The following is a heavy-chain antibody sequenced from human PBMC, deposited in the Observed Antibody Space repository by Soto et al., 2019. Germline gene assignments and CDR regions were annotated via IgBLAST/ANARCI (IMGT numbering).Heavy chain of an antibody. CDR3: AKGIAARALGYYYYMDV. D-gene: IGHD6-6*01. CDR1: GFTFSSYA. V-gene: IGHV3-23*01. J-gene: IGHJ6*03. Sequence: GGSLRLSCAASGFTFSSYAMSWVRQAPGKGLEWVSAISGSGGSTYYADSVKGRFTISRDNSKNTLYLQMNSLRAEDTAVYYCAKGIAARALGYYYYMDVWGKGTTVTVSS. CDR2: ISGSGGST.